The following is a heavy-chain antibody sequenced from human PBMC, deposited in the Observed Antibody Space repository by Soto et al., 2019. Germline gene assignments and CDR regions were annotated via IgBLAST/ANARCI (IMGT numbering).Heavy chain of an antibody. V-gene: IGHV4-59*01. Sequence: SETLSLTCAVSGCSISSYYWSWVRQPPGKGLEWIGYIYYSGSTNYNPSLESRVTISVDTSKNQFSLKLNSVTAADTAVYYCARGGLVSAGTLDYWGQGTLVTVSS. CDR3: ARGGLVSAGTLDY. J-gene: IGHJ4*02. CDR1: GCSISSYY. D-gene: IGHD6-13*01. CDR2: IYYSGST.